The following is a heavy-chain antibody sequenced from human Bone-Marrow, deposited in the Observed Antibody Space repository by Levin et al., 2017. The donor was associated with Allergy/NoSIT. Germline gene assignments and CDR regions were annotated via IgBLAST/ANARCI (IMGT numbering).Heavy chain of an antibody. V-gene: IGHV4-34*01. J-gene: IGHJ4*02. CDR3: ARGGEVPSHYYLDY. Sequence: SETLSLTCAVNGESFSGYFWTWIRQSPGRGLEWIGQINFNGITTYNPSLKRRVILSVDPTKKQFSLKLNYLTAADTAVYFCARGGEVPSHYYLDYWGQGTLVTFS. CDR1: GESFSGYF. CDR2: INFNGIT. D-gene: IGHD1-1*01.